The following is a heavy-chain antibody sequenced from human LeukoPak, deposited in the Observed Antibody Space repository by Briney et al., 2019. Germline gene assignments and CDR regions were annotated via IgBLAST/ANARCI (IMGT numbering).Heavy chain of an antibody. Sequence: HPGGSLRLSCAASGFTFSSYWMHWVRQAPGKGLVWVSGINSDGSSKDYADSVKGRFTISRDNAKNTLYLQMNSLREEDTAVYYCARRGVAHWGQGTLVTVSS. CDR1: GFTFSSYW. CDR3: ARRGVAH. V-gene: IGHV3-74*01. J-gene: IGHJ5*02. CDR2: INSDGSSK.